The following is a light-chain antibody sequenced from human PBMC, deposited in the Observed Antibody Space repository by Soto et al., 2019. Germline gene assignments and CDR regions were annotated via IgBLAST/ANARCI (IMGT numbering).Light chain of an antibody. CDR1: QGIAPY. CDR2: ATS. J-gene: IGKJ4*01. CDR3: QKYNSAPLT. Sequence: DVQMTQSPSSLSAFVGDRVTITCRASQGIAPYLAWFQQKPGKVPKLLIYATSTLQSGVPSRFSGSGSGTXXTLTXXSLQPEXXXTYYCQKYNSAPLTFGGGTKVEIK. V-gene: IGKV1-27*01.